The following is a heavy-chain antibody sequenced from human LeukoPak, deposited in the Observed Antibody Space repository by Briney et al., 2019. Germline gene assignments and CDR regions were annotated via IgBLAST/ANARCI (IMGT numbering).Heavy chain of an antibody. CDR2: IYHSGST. Sequence: PSETLSLTCTVSGYSISSGYYWGWIRQPPGKGLEWIGSIYHSGSTYYNPSLKSRVTISVDRSKNQFSLKLSSVTAADTAVYYCARVDSSSWYYFDYWGQGTLVTVSS. CDR1: GYSISSGYY. CDR3: ARVDSSSWYYFDY. J-gene: IGHJ4*02. D-gene: IGHD6-13*01. V-gene: IGHV4-38-2*02.